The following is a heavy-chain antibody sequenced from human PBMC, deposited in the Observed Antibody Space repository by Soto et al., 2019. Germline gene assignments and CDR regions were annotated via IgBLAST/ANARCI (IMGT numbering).Heavy chain of an antibody. CDR3: AREWGLVWGAYDT. CDR1: GFSLSTSGVG. J-gene: IGHJ3*02. Sequence: QITLKESGPTLVKPTQTLTLTCTFSGFSLSTSGVGVGWIRQPPGKALEWLAVIYWDDGQRYSPSLKSRVTLTKDTSRNQVVLSMTNMDTVDTATYYCAREWGLVWGAYDTWGQGTTVTVSS. V-gene: IGHV2-5*02. CDR2: IYWDDGQ. D-gene: IGHD6-19*01.